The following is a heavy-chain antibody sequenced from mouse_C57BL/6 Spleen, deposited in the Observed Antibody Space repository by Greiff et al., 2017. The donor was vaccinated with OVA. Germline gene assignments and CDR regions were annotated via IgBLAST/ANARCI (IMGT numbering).Heavy chain of an antibody. D-gene: IGHD2-5*01. Sequence: QVHVKQSGAELVKPGASVRISCKASGYAFSSYWMNWVKQRPGKGLEWIGQIYPGDGDTNYNGKFKGKATLTADKSSSTAYMQLSSLTSEDSAVYFCARDYSNSFFDYWGQGTTLTVSS. CDR1: GYAFSSYW. CDR2: IYPGDGDT. V-gene: IGHV1-80*01. J-gene: IGHJ2*01. CDR3: ARDYSNSFFDY.